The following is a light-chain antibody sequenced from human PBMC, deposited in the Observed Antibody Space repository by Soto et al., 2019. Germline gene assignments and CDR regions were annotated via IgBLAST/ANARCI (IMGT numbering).Light chain of an antibody. CDR3: CSYAGDSAFV. Sequence: QSVLTQPASVSGSPGQSITISCAGTNSDVGAYNLVSWYQQHPGEAPKVLIYEVTKRPSGLSSRFAGSKSGNTASLTISGLQAEDEADCYCCSYAGDSAFVFGTGTKVTVL. V-gene: IGLV2-23*02. CDR1: NSDVGAYNL. CDR2: EVT. J-gene: IGLJ1*01.